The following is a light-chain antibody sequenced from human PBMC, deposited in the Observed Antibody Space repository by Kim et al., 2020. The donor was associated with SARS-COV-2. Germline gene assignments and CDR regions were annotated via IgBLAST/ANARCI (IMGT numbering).Light chain of an antibody. CDR1: EGINTY. J-gene: IGKJ1*01. V-gene: IGKV1-9*01. CDR2: SAS. CDR3: QQLHTYPRT. Sequence: IQLTQSPSSLSASVGDRVTITCRASEGINTYLAWYQQKTGKAPKLLIYSASTLQSGVPSRFSGSGSGTDFTLTISSLQPEDFAAYYCQQLHTYPRTFGQGTKVDIK.